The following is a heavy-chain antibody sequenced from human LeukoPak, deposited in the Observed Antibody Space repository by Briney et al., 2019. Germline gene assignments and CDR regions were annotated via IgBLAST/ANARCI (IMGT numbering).Heavy chain of an antibody. D-gene: IGHD3-10*01. CDR1: GFTFSDYY. CDR2: ISSSGSTI. Sequence: GGSLRLSCAASGFTFSDYYMSWIRQAPGKGLEWVSYISSSGSTIYYADSAKGRFTISRDNAKNSLYLQMNSLRAEDTAVYYCAKDRRAYYGSGSYGDAFDIWGQGTMVTVSS. V-gene: IGHV3-11*04. J-gene: IGHJ3*02. CDR3: AKDRRAYYGSGSYGDAFDI.